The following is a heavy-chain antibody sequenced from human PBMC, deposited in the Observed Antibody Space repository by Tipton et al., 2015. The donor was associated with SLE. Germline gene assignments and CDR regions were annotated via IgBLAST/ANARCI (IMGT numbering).Heavy chain of an antibody. J-gene: IGHJ6*03. V-gene: IGHV3-64*01. Sequence: SLRLSCAASGFTFSSYAMHWVRQAPGKGLEYVSAISSNGGSTYYANSVKGRFTISRDNSKNTLYLQMGSLRAEDMAVYYCARAHSSGWSLGYYYYMDVWGKGTTVTVSS. CDR3: ARAHSSGWSLGYYYYMDV. CDR1: GFTFSSYA. CDR2: ISSNGGST. D-gene: IGHD6-19*01.